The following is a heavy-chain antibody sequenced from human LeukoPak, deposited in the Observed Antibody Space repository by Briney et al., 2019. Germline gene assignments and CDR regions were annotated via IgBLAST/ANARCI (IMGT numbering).Heavy chain of an antibody. CDR2: ISATGGTT. V-gene: IGHV3-23*01. CDR1: GFSFSSYA. J-gene: IGHJ6*02. Sequence: GGSLRLSCAASGFSFSSYAMSWVRQAPGKGPEWVSIISATGGTTHYADSVKGRFTISRDNSKNTVYLQMNSLRAEDTAVYYCAPPYGMDVWGQGTTVTVSS. CDR3: APPYGMDV.